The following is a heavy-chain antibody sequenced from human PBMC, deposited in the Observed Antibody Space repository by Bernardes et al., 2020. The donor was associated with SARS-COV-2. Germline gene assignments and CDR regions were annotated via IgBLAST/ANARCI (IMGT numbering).Heavy chain of an antibody. CDR1: GGSFSGYY. CDR2: INHSGST. V-gene: IGHV4-34*01. CDR3: ARGQYLIVVVPAAILSCRSGWFDP. D-gene: IGHD2-2*01. J-gene: IGHJ5*02. Sequence: SESLSLTCAVYGGSFSGYYSSWIRQPPGKGLEWIGEINHSGSTNYNPSLKSRVTISVDPSKNQFSLKLSSLTAADTAVYYCARGQYLIVVVPAAILSCRSGWFDPWGQGTLVTVSS.